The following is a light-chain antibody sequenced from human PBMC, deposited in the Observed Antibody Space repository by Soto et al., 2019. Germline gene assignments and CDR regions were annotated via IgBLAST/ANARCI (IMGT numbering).Light chain of an antibody. CDR3: QQYGSSPRIT. J-gene: IGKJ4*01. V-gene: IGKV3-20*01. Sequence: EIVLTQSPATLSLSPGESATLSCRASQSVSNNYLAWYQQQPRQAPRLLIYGASNRATGIPDRFSSSGSATDFSLTTIRLQPADYVAYYYQQYGSSPRITFGGGTQVEIK. CDR2: GAS. CDR1: QSVSNNY.